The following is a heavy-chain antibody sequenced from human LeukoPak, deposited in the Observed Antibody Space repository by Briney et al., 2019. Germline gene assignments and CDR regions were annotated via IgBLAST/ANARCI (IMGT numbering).Heavy chain of an antibody. V-gene: IGHV4-30-4*01. D-gene: IGHD3-22*01. J-gene: IGHJ3*02. CDR1: GGSISSGDYY. Sequence: SETLSLTCTVSGGSISSGDYYWSWIRQPPGKGLEWIGYIYYSGSTYYNPSLKSRVTISVDTSKNQFSLKLSSVTAADTAVYYCASGPHYYDSRGYAFDIWGQGTMVTVSS. CDR2: IYYSGST. CDR3: ASGPHYYDSRGYAFDI.